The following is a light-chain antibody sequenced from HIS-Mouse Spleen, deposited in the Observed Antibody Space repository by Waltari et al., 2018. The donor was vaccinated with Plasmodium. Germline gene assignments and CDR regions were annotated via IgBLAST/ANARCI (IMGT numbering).Light chain of an antibody. J-gene: IGKJ3*01. CDR3: QQYNNWSFT. Sequence: EIVMTQSPATLSVSPGERATLSCRASQGVSSNLAWYQQKPGQAPGLLIYGASTRATGIPARFSGSGSATEFTLTISSLQSEDFAVYYCQQYNNWSFTFGPGTKVDIK. CDR2: GAS. CDR1: QGVSSN. V-gene: IGKV3-15*01.